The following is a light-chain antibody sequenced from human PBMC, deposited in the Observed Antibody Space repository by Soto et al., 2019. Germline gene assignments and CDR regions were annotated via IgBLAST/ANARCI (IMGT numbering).Light chain of an antibody. Sequence: QSVLTQPASVSGSPGQSICISCTGTSSDVGGYNYVSWYQQHPGKAPKLMIYDVSDRPSGVSNRFSGSKSGNTASLTISGLQAEDEADYYRGSYTTSTAPGLFGTGTKGTVL. CDR3: GSYTTSTAPGL. V-gene: IGLV2-14*01. J-gene: IGLJ1*01. CDR1: SSDVGGYNY. CDR2: DVS.